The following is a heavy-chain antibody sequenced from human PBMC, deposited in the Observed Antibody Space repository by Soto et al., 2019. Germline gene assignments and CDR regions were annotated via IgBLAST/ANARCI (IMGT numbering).Heavy chain of an antibody. D-gene: IGHD3-3*01. V-gene: IGHV1-69*13. CDR3: ARSTYYDFWSGYYIRAPEPRYYYYGMDV. CDR1: GGTFSSYA. J-gene: IGHJ6*02. Sequence: ASVKVSCKDSGGTFSSYAISWVRQAPGQGLEWMGGIIPIFGTANYAQKFQGRVTITADESTSTAYMELSSLRSEDTAVYYCARSTYYDFWSGYYIRAPEPRYYYYGMDVWGQGTTVTVSS. CDR2: IIPIFGTA.